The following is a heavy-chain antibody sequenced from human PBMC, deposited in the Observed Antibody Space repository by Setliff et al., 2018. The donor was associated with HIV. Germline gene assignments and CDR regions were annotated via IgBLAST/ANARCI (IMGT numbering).Heavy chain of an antibody. CDR2: IYSGGSA. D-gene: IGHD3-10*01. J-gene: IGHJ6*03. Sequence: SETLSLTCNVSGGAITGYYWSWVQQAPGKALESIASIYSGGSAIYHPSLKSRVTISVDTSKNQFSLKLSSVTAADTAVYYCARDFNYGSGRYYYYMDVWGKGTTVTVSS. CDR1: GGAITGYY. V-gene: IGHV4-4*08. CDR3: ARDFNYGSGRYYYYMDV.